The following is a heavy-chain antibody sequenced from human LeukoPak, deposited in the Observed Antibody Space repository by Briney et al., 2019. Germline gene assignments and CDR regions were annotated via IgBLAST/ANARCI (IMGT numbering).Heavy chain of an antibody. Sequence: SGGSLRLSCAVSGFTFSNAWMSWVRQAPGKGLEWVGRIKSKTEGGTTDYAAPVKGRFTISRDDSKNTLYLQMNSLRTEDTAVYYCTTDQDPYYDFWSGYYTGSHWGQGTLVTVSS. V-gene: IGHV3-15*01. CDR2: IKSKTEGGTT. CDR3: TTDQDPYYDFWSGYYTGSH. J-gene: IGHJ4*02. D-gene: IGHD3-3*01. CDR1: GFTFSNAW.